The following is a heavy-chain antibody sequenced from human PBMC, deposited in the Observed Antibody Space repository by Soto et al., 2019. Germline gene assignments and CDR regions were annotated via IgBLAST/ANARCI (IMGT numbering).Heavy chain of an antibody. CDR2: IIPIFGTA. V-gene: IGHV1-69*01. Sequence: QVQLVQSGAEVKKPGSSVKVSCKASGGTFSSYAISWVRQAPGQGLEWMGGIIPIFGTANYAQKFQGRVTITADESTSTAYMELSSLRSEDTAVYYCAGRFLELLETYYYYYGMDVWGQGTTVTVSS. D-gene: IGHD3-3*01. J-gene: IGHJ6*02. CDR3: AGRFLELLETYYYYYGMDV. CDR1: GGTFSSYA.